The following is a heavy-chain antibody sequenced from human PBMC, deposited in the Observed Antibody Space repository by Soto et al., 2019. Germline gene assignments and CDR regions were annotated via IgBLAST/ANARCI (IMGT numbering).Heavy chain of an antibody. CDR1: GGTFSSYA. V-gene: IGHV1-69*13. J-gene: IGHJ5*02. Sequence: GASVKVSCKASGGTFSSYAISWVRQAPGQGLEWMGGIIPIFGTANYAQKFQGRVTITADESTSTAYMELSSLRSEDTAVYYCAKDGGKDGYFGNWFDPWGQGTLVTVSS. CDR2: IIPIFGTA. D-gene: IGHD5-18*01. CDR3: AKDGGKDGYFGNWFDP.